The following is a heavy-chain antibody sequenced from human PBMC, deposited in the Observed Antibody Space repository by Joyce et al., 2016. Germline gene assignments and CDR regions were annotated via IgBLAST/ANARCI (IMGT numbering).Heavy chain of an antibody. CDR1: GGSVSSGGYS. J-gene: IGHJ6*02. Sequence: QMQLQESGPGLVKPSQTLSLTCAVSGGSVSSGGYSWTWIRQPPGKGLGWIGHIYHSERTYYNPSLQSGVTMSVDRSKNQFSLKLRSVTAADTAVYYCARAYGSGSYSYYYGMDVWGQGTTVTVSS. CDR2: IYHSERT. V-gene: IGHV4-30-2*01. CDR3: ARAYGSGSYSYYYGMDV. D-gene: IGHD3-10*01.